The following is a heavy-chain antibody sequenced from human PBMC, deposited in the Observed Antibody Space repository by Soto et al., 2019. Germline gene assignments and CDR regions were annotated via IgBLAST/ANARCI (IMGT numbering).Heavy chain of an antibody. D-gene: IGHD3-22*01. CDR3: ARSGKTSNRNHDSIFDY. V-gene: IGHV1-8*01. CDR2: MNPNSGNT. CDR1: GYTFTSYD. Sequence: QVQLVQSGAEVKKPGASVKVSCKASGYTFTSYDINWVRQATGQGLEWMGWMNPNSGNTGYAQKFQGRVTMTRNTSISTAYMELSSLRSEDTAVYYCARSGKTSNRNHDSIFDYWGQGTLVTVSS. J-gene: IGHJ4*02.